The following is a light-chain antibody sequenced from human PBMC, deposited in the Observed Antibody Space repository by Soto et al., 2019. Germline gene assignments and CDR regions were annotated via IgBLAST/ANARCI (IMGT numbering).Light chain of an antibody. Sequence: EIVLTQSPATLSLSPGERATLSCRASQSVSSNLAWYQHKPGRAPRLLIYDASNRATGIPARFSGSGSGTDFTLTITSLEPEDFAVYYCQQRSNWPPHFSGGTKVEIK. J-gene: IGKJ4*01. V-gene: IGKV3-11*01. CDR2: DAS. CDR3: QQRSNWPPH. CDR1: QSVSSN.